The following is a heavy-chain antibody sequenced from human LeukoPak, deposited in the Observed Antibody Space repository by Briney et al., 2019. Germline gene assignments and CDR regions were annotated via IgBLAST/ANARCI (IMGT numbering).Heavy chain of an antibody. J-gene: IGHJ5*02. V-gene: IGHV3-23*01. Sequence: GGSLRLSCTASGFTLSGYAISWVRQAPGKGLQWVSTISRSGDNTYYPDSVKGRFTISRDNSKNTLYVQMNSLRAEDTAIYYCAKAGANWFDPWGQGTLVTVSS. CDR1: GFTLSGYA. CDR3: AKAGANWFDP. CDR2: ISRSGDNT. D-gene: IGHD3-10*01.